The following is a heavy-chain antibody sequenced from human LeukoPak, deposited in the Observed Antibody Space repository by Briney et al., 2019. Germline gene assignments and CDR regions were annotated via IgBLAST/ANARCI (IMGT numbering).Heavy chain of an antibody. CDR2: INPNSGGT. Sequence: ASVKVSCKASGYTFTGYYMHWARQAPGQGLEWMGWINPNSGGTNYAQKFQGRVTMTRDTSISTAYMELSRLRSDDTAVYYCAREVATTSWFDPWGQGTLVTVSS. D-gene: IGHD5-12*01. CDR3: AREVATTSWFDP. J-gene: IGHJ5*02. V-gene: IGHV1-2*02. CDR1: GYTFTGYY.